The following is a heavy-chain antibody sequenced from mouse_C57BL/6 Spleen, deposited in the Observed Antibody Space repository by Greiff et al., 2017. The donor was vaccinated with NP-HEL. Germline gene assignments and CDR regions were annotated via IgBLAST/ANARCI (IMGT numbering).Heavy chain of an antibody. CDR3: ARRDDDGYFAY. D-gene: IGHD2-3*01. Sequence: VQLQQPGAELVRPGSSVKLSCKASGYTFTSYWMHWVKQRPIQGLEWIGNIDPSDSETHYNQKFKDKATLTVDKSSSTAYMQLSSLTPEETAVYYCARRDDDGYFAYWGQGTLVTVSA. CDR1: GYTFTSYW. J-gene: IGHJ3*01. CDR2: IDPSDSET. V-gene: IGHV1-52*01.